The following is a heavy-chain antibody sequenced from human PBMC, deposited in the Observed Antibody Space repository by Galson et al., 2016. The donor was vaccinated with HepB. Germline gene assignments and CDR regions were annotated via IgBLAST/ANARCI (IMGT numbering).Heavy chain of an antibody. J-gene: IGHJ6*03. V-gene: IGHV3-21*01. CDR2: ISTRSSYI. CDR1: GFTFSISS. Sequence: SLRLSCAASGFTFSISSMNWVRQAPGKGLEWVSSISTRSSYIYYADSVKGRFTISRDNSKNTLYLQMNSLRAEDTAVYYCARDGWGSSTYYYYYMDVWGKGTTVTVSS. D-gene: IGHD3-10*01. CDR3: ARDGWGSSTYYYYYMDV.